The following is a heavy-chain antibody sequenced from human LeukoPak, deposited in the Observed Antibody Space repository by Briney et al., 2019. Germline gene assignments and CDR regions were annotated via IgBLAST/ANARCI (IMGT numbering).Heavy chain of an antibody. V-gene: IGHV3-15*01. J-gene: IGHJ3*02. CDR3: TTERTDAFDI. CDR2: IKSKTDGGTT. CDR1: GFTFSNAW. Sequence: GGSLRLSCVASGFTFSNAWMSWVRQAPGKGLEWVGLIKSKTDGGTTDYAAPVKGRFTISRDDSKNTLYLQMNTLKTEDTAVYYCTTERTDAFDIWGQGTMVTVSS.